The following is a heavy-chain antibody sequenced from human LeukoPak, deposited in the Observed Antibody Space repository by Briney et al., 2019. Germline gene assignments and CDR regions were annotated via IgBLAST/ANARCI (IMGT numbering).Heavy chain of an antibody. D-gene: IGHD3-22*01. J-gene: IGHJ4*02. Sequence: GASVKVSCKASGGTFRSYAISWVRQAPGQGLEWMGRIIPIFGTANYAQKFQGRVTITTDESTSTAYMELSSLRSEDTAVYYCARAYDSSGYYYEFDYWGQGTLVTVSS. CDR3: ARAYDSSGYYYEFDY. V-gene: IGHV1-69*05. CDR2: IIPIFGTA. CDR1: GGTFRSYA.